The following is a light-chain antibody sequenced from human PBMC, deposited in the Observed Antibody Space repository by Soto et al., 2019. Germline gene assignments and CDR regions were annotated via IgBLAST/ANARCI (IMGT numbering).Light chain of an antibody. CDR1: QSVSSN. Sequence: EIVMTQSPATLSVSPGARPTLSCRASQSVSSNLAWYQQKPGQAPRLLIYGVSSRASGIPDRFFGSGYGTDFTLTINRLETEDFAVYYCQQYANSPITFGQGTRLEIK. CDR3: QQYANSPIT. V-gene: IGKV3-20*01. CDR2: GVS. J-gene: IGKJ5*01.